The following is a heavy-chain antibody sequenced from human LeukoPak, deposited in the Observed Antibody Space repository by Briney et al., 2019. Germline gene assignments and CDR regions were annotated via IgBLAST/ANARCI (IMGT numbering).Heavy chain of an antibody. CDR2: INPNSGGT. CDR3: ATELGYCSRTSCPRDAFDI. CDR1: GYTFTGYY. Sequence: ASVKVSCKASGYTFTGYYIHWVRQAPGQGPEWMGWINPNSGGTNYAQKFQGRVTMTRDTSISTAYMELSRLRSDDTAVYYCATELGYCSRTSCPRDAFDIWGQGTMVTVSS. D-gene: IGHD2-2*01. V-gene: IGHV1-2*02. J-gene: IGHJ3*02.